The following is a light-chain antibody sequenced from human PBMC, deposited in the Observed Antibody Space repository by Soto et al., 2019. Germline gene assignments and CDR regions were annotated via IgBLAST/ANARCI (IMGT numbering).Light chain of an antibody. CDR1: QTVSNNY. J-gene: IGKJ1*01. CDR3: VPAHLPGT. Sequence: GDVYVNRGERATLSCRAGQTVSNNYLAWYQQKPGQAPRLLIYGASNRTTGIPDRFSGSGSGTEFKLCGLRMPPEHLSVYMRVPAHLPGTFAEGTKVDIK. CDR2: GAS. V-gene: IGKV3-20*01.